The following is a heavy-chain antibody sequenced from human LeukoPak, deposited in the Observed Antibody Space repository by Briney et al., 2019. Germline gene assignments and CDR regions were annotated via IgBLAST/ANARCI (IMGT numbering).Heavy chain of an antibody. CDR1: GFTFSSYE. J-gene: IGHJ4*02. V-gene: IGHV3-48*03. CDR3: AKVPLERRIVGPYYFDY. D-gene: IGHD1-1*01. CDR2: ISSSGSTI. Sequence: GGSLRLSCAASGFTFSSYEMNWVRQAPGKGLEWVSYISSSGSTIYYADSVKGRFTISRDNSKNTLYLQMNSLRAEDTAVYYCAKVPLERRIVGPYYFDYWGQGTLVTVSS.